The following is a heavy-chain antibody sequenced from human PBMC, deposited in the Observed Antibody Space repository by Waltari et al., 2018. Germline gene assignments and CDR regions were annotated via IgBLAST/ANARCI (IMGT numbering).Heavy chain of an antibody. Sequence: QITLKESGPSLVNPTQTLTLTCNFSGFSLSSNGVGVGWIRQPPGKALEWLALIYWDDDKRYSPSLKNKLTITKDASKNQVVLTVTNMDPVDTATYFWAADVKLFGVIDFWGQGILVTVSS. V-gene: IGHV2-5*02. CDR3: AADVKLFGVIDF. D-gene: IGHD3-3*01. CDR2: IYWDDDK. J-gene: IGHJ4*02. CDR1: GFSLSSNGVG.